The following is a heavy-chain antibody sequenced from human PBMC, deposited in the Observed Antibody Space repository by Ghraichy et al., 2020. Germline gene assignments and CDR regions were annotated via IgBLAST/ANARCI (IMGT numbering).Heavy chain of an antibody. V-gene: IGHV4-39*01. Sequence: TLSLTCTVSGGSIYNYNYYWGWIRQPPGKGLEWIGSIYNTGSTYYNPSLKSRVTISVDTSDNQFSLKLRSVTAADTAVYYCARHFNTIWGVAHGGSMDVWGQGTTVTVSS. D-gene: IGHD3-3*01. CDR2: IYNTGST. CDR1: GGSIYNYNYY. CDR3: ARHFNTIWGVAHGGSMDV. J-gene: IGHJ6*02.